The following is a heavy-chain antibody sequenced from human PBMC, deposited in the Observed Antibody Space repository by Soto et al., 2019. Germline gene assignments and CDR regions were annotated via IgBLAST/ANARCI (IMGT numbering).Heavy chain of an antibody. CDR3: ARQSPPRGYSYGFGIGFCAFDI. CDR1: GGSISSSSYY. Sequence: SETLSLTCTVSGGSISSSSYYWGWIRQPPGKGLEWIGSIYYSGSTYYNPSLKSRVTISVDTSRNQFSLKLSSETAADSAVYYCARQSPPRGYSYGFGIGFCAFDIWGQGTMVTVSS. CDR2: IYYSGST. V-gene: IGHV4-39*01. J-gene: IGHJ3*02. D-gene: IGHD5-18*01.